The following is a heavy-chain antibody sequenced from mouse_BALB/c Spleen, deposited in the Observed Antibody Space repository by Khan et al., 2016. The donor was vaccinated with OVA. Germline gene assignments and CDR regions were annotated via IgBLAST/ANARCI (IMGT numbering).Heavy chain of an antibody. CDR3: TRLAYYYGSERFAY. CDR2: VSTGGHYT. J-gene: IGHJ3*01. Sequence: EVELVESGGDIVKPGGSLKLSCAASGFTFSTYGMSWVRQTPDKRLEWVATVSTGGHYTYYSDTVKGRFTISRDNAKNTLYLQMSSMRSENTAMFNCTRLAYYYGSERFAYWGQGTLVTVSA. CDR1: GFTFSTYG. V-gene: IGHV5-6*01. D-gene: IGHD1-1*01.